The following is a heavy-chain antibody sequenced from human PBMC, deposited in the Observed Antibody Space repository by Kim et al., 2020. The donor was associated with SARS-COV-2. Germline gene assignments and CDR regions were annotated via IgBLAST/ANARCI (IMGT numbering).Heavy chain of an antibody. J-gene: IGHJ4*02. Sequence: NPALRRRVAISVDTSKNQFSLRLSSVTAADTAVYYCARHGSSSCFPYFDYWGQGTLVTVSS. CDR3: ARHGSSSCFPYFDY. V-gene: IGHV4-39*01. D-gene: IGHD6-13*01.